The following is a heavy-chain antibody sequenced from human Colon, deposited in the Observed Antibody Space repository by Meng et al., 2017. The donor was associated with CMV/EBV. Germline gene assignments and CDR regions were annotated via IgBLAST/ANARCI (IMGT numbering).Heavy chain of an antibody. J-gene: IGHJ4*02. Sequence: CEASKFTFSTYTMSWVRRAPGKVLEWVSMIYSESTGSSTYYGDSVKGRFTISRDKSKNMLYLQMNNLRAEDTAVYYCAKIPTSSLPDYWGQGTLVTVSS. CDR1: KFTFSTYT. CDR3: AKIPTSSLPDY. CDR2: IYSESTGSST. V-gene: IGHV3-23*03.